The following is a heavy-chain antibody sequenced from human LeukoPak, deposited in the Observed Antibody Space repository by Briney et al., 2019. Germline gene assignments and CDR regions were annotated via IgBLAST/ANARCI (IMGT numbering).Heavy chain of an antibody. J-gene: IGHJ6*03. D-gene: IGHD6-19*01. Sequence: GGSLRLSCVASGFTFSSYGMHWVRQAPGKGLEWVAFIRYDGSIEYYADSVKGRFTISRDNTKSMLYLQINSLGPEDTAVYYCAKVGYISPSHYMDVWGRGTTVTVSS. CDR3: AKVGYISPSHYMDV. V-gene: IGHV3-30*02. CDR2: IRYDGSIE. CDR1: GFTFSSYG.